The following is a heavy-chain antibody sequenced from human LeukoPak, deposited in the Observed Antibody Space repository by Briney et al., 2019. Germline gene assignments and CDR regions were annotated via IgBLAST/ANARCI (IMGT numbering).Heavy chain of an antibody. V-gene: IGHV3-30*18. CDR1: GFPFSDYG. CDR3: AKDERYYYGSGTPGYFDY. D-gene: IGHD3-10*01. CDR2: ISHDGNNK. Sequence: GGSLRLSCAASGFPFSDYGMYWVRQAPGKGLEWLAVISHDGNNKYYADSVKGRFTISRDNSKNTLYLQMNSLRAEDTAVYYCAKDERYYYGSGTPGYFDYWGQGTLVTVSS. J-gene: IGHJ4*02.